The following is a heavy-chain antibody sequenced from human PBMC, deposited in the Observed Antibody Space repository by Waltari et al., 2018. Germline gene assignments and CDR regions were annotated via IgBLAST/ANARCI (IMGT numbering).Heavy chain of an antibody. CDR2: ISYTGTT. D-gene: IGHD3-16*01. Sequence: QLHLQEAGPGLVKPSETLSLTFSVPGASIISNRHYWAWIHQPPGKGLEWTATISYTGTTYYNPSLRSRVTISVDMAKNQFSLKLTSVTPADTAVYYCATYVGASIGTAAFDVWGQGTMVTVSS. CDR1: GASIISNRHY. V-gene: IGHV4-39*01. J-gene: IGHJ3*01. CDR3: ATYVGASIGTAAFDV.